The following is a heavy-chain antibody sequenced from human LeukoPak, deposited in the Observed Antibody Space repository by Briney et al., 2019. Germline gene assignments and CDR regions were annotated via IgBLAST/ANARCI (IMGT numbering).Heavy chain of an antibody. J-gene: IGHJ6*03. CDR3: ATAGTEDYYYYYYMDV. Sequence: PSETLSLTCAVYGGSLNGYYWSWIRQSPGKGLEWIGEINHSGSTNYNPSLKSRVTISVDTSKNQFSLKLSSVTAADTAVYYCATAGTEDYYYYYYMDVWGKGTTVTVSS. CDR2: INHSGST. V-gene: IGHV4-34*01. D-gene: IGHD6-13*01. CDR1: GGSLNGYY.